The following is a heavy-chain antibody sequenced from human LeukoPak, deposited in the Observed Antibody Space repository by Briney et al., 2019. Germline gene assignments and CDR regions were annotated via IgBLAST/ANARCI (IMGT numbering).Heavy chain of an antibody. CDR2: IYYSGST. CDR1: GGSISNKY. J-gene: IGHJ5*02. V-gene: IGHV4-59*01. Sequence: SETLSLTCTVSGGSISNKYWSWIRQPPGKGLEWIGYIYYSGSTNYNPSLKSRVTISVDTSKNQFSLKLSSVTAADTAVYYCARVRHQNWFDPWGQGTLVTVSS. D-gene: IGHD2-2*01. CDR3: ARVRHQNWFDP.